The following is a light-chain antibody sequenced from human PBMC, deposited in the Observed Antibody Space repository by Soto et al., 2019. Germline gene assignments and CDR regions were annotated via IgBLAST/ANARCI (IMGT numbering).Light chain of an antibody. CDR1: QTISSW. V-gene: IGKV1-5*03. CDR3: QQYSIWRT. Sequence: DIQMTQSPSTLSGSVGDRVTITCRASQTISSWLARYQQKPGKAPKLLIYKASTLKSGVPSRFSGSGSGTEFTLTISSLQSEDFAVYYCQQYSIWRTFGQGTKVDIK. J-gene: IGKJ1*01. CDR2: KAS.